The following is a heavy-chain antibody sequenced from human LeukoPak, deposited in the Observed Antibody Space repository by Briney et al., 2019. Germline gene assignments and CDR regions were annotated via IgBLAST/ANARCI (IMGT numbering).Heavy chain of an antibody. CDR1: GGSISSYY. CDR3: AGGDSSSQADY. J-gene: IGHJ4*02. V-gene: IGHV4-4*07. CDR2: IYTSGST. Sequence: PSETLSLTCTVSGGSISSYYWSWIRQPAGKGLEWIGRIYTSGSTNYNPSLKSRVTISVDKSKNQFSLKLSSVTAADTAVYYCAGGDSSSQADYWGQGTPVTVSS. D-gene: IGHD6-6*01.